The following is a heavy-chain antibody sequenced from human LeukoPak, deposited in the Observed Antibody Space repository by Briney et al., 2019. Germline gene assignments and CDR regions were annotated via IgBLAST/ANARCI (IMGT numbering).Heavy chain of an antibody. CDR1: GGSISSYY. Sequence: SETLSLTCTVSGGSISSYYWSWIRQPPGKGLEWIGYIYYSGSTNYNPSLKSRVTISVDTSKNQFSLKLSSVTAADTAVYYCARHVTMVRGVMLKGPAQSDYWGQGTLVTVSS. CDR3: ARHVTMVRGVMLKGPAQSDY. V-gene: IGHV4-59*08. D-gene: IGHD3-10*01. J-gene: IGHJ4*02. CDR2: IYYSGST.